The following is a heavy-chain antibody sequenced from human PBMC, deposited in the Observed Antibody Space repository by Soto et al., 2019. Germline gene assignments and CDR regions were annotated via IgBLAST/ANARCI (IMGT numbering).Heavy chain of an antibody. V-gene: IGHV1-69*02. CDR2: IIPILGIA. CDR3: ARVRSSSWSRYYYYMDV. J-gene: IGHJ6*03. Sequence: SVKVSCKASGGTFSSYTISWVRQAPGQGLEWMGRIIPILGIANYAQRFQGRVTITADKSTSTAYMELSSLRFEDTAVYYCARVRSSSWSRYYYYMDVWGKGTTVTVSS. D-gene: IGHD6-13*01. CDR1: GGTFSSYT.